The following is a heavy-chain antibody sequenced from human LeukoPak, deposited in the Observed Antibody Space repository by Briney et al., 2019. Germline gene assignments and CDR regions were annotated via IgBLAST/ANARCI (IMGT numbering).Heavy chain of an antibody. CDR3: ARVAPYHHDAFDI. J-gene: IGHJ3*02. Sequence: GASVKVSCKASGYTFTSYVMNGVRRAPGQGLEWMGWINTNTGNPTYAQGFTGRFVFSLDTSVSTAYLQISSLKAEDTAVYYCARVAPYHHDAFDIWGQGTMVTVSS. D-gene: IGHD1-14*01. CDR1: GYTFTSYV. CDR2: INTNTGNP. V-gene: IGHV7-4-1*02.